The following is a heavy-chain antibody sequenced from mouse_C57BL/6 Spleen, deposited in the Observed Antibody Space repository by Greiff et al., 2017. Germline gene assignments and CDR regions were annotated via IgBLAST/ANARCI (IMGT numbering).Heavy chain of an antibody. J-gene: IGHJ2*01. CDR1: GYTFTSYW. CDR3: ARETGTEYYFDY. Sequence: QVQLQQPGAELVRPGSSVKLSCKASGYTFTSYWMDWVKQRPGQGLEWIGNIYPSDSETHYNQKFKDKATLTVDKSSSTAYMQLSSLTSEDSAVYYCARETGTEYYFDYWGQGTTLTVSS. CDR2: IYPSDSET. D-gene: IGHD4-1*01. V-gene: IGHV1-61*01.